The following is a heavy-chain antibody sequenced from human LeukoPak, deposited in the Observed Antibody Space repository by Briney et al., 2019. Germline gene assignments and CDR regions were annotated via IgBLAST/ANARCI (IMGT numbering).Heavy chain of an antibody. D-gene: IGHD3-10*01. V-gene: IGHV4-59*01. CDR1: GGSISNYY. CDR3: ARDGGYGSGSAL. Sequence: SETLSLTCTVSGGSISNYYRTWIRQPPGKGLEWIGSIYYDGSTNYNPSLKSRVTISLDTPKNQFSLKLSSVTAADTAVYYCARDGGYGSGSALWGQGTLITVSS. J-gene: IGHJ4*02. CDR2: IYYDGST.